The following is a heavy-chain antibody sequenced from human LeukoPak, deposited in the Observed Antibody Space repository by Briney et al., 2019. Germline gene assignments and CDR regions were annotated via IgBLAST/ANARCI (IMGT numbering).Heavy chain of an antibody. J-gene: IGHJ4*02. D-gene: IGHD6-19*01. CDR3: ARHHSSGWYDFDY. CDR2: IYPGDSDT. V-gene: IGHV5-51*01. CDR1: GYSFTSYW. Sequence: GESLEISCKGSGYSFTSYWIGWVRQMPGKGLEWMGIIYPGDSDTRYSPSFQGQVTISADKSISTAYLQWSSLEASDTAMYYCARHHSSGWYDFDYWGQGTLVTVSS.